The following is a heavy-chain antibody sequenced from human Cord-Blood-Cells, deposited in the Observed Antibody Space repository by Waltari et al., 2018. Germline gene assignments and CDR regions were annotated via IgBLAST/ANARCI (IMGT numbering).Heavy chain of an antibody. CDR2: IWYDGSNK. CDR1: GFTFSSYG. D-gene: IGHD3-22*01. CDR3: ARGRKVITTFDY. J-gene: IGHJ4*02. V-gene: IGHV3-33*01. Sequence: QVQLVESGGGVVQPGRSLRLSCAASGFTFSSYGMHWVRQAPGKGLEWVAVIWYDGSNKYYADSVKGRFTISRDISKNTLYLQMNSLRAEDTAVYYCARGRKVITTFDYWGQGTLVTVSS.